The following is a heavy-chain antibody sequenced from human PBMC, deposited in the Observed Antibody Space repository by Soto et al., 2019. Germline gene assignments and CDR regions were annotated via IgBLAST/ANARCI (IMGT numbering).Heavy chain of an antibody. Sequence: QVQLVQSGAEVKKPGSSVKVSCKAAGGTFSSYSISWVRQAPGQGLEWMGGISPIFGTANYAQKFQGRVTITADESTSTADMELSSLISEDTAVYYCARGYGSGSSFDYWGQGPLVTVSS. D-gene: IGHD3-10*01. CDR2: ISPIFGTA. V-gene: IGHV1-69*12. CDR3: ARGYGSGSSFDY. J-gene: IGHJ4*02. CDR1: GGTFSSYS.